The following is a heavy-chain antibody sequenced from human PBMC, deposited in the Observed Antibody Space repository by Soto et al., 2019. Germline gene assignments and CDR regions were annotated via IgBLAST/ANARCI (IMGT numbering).Heavy chain of an antibody. CDR2: IWYDGSNK. CDR1: GFTFSSYG. CDR3: ARETSGYGYYQLIDY. V-gene: IGHV3-33*01. D-gene: IGHD4-17*01. Sequence: QVQLVESGVGVVQPGRSLRLSCAASGFTFSSYGMHWVRQAPGKGLEWVAVIWYDGSNKYYADSVKGRFTISRDNSENTLYLQMNSLRAEDTAVYYCARETSGYGYYQLIDYWGQGTLVTVSS. J-gene: IGHJ4*02.